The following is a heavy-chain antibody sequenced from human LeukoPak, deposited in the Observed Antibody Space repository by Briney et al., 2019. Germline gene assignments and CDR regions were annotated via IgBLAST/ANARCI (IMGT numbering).Heavy chain of an antibody. Sequence: KPSETLSLTCTVSGGSISSYYWSWIRQPPGKGLEWIGYIYYSGSTNYNPSLKSRVTISVDTSKNQFSLRLSAVTAADTAAYYCASVRRGFGESSKYYSYYYMDVWGNGTTATISS. CDR2: IYYSGST. CDR1: GGSISSYY. J-gene: IGHJ6*03. CDR3: ASVRRGFGESSKYYSYYYMDV. V-gene: IGHV4-59*08. D-gene: IGHD3-10*01.